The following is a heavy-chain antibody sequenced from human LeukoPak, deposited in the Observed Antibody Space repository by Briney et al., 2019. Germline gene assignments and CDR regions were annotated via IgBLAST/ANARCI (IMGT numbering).Heavy chain of an antibody. J-gene: IGHJ3*02. Sequence: SETLSLTCTVSGGSISSGSYYWSWIRQPAGKGLEWIGRIYTSGSTNYNPSLKSRVTISVDTSKNQFSLKLSSVTAADTAVYYCARDLVHYDILTGYYTKHDAFDIWGQGTMVTVSS. CDR1: GGSISSGSYY. CDR3: ARDLVHYDILTGYYTKHDAFDI. V-gene: IGHV4-61*02. D-gene: IGHD3-9*01. CDR2: IYTSGST.